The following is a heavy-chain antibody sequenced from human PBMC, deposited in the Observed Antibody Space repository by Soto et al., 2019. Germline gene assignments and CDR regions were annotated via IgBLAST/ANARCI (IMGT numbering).Heavy chain of an antibody. J-gene: IGHJ5*02. V-gene: IGHV3-23*01. CDR3: ARDVWELLRGFDP. D-gene: IGHD1-26*01. CDR1: GFTFSKYA. CDR2: ISGSGNST. Sequence: EVQLLESGGGLVQPGGSLRLSCAVSGFTFSKYAMSWVRQAPGKGLEWVSAISGSGNSTNYADSVKGRFTISRDNSKNTVYLQMNSLRAEDTALYYCARDVWELLRGFDPWGQGTLVTVSS.